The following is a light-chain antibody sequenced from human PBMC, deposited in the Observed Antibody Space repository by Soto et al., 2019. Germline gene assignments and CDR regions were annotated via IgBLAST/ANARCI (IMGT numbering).Light chain of an antibody. CDR1: QSVSSSY. J-gene: IGKJ4*01. CDR3: QPYNNWPLT. Sequence: EIVLTQSPGTLSLSPGERATLSCIASQSVSSSYLAWYQQKPGQAPRLLIYGASSRATGIPDRFSGSRSGPEFTLTINSLQSEDFAIYYCQPYNNWPLTFGGGTKVDIK. CDR2: GAS. V-gene: IGKV3-20*01.